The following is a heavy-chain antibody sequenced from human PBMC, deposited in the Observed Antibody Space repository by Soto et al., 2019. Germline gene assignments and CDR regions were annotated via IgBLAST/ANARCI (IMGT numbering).Heavy chain of an antibody. D-gene: IGHD2-8*01. CDR2: STTSGGNT. V-gene: IGHV3-23*01. J-gene: IGHJ6*03. Sequence: EVQLLESGGGLVQPGGSLRLSCAASGFTFSTYAMSWVRQAPGKGLEGVSTSTTSGGNTYYADSVQRRFTISRDNSKNQMYLQMNSLRAEDTAVYYCAGRYCTNGVCYTNYYYYFHVRAKGTTVTVSS. CDR3: AGRYCTNGVCYTNYYYYFHV. CDR1: GFTFSTYA.